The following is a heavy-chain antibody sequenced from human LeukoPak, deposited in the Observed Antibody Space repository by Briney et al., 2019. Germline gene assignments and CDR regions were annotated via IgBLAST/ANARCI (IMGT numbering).Heavy chain of an antibody. V-gene: IGHV4-59*01. CDR2: IKNNGGN. CDR3: ARDVEYYYGSGSYSSGIDV. CDR1: GDSISTYS. D-gene: IGHD3-10*01. Sequence: KPSETLSLTCTVSGDSISTYSWNWIRDSPEQGLEWIGYIKNNGGNYNKPAIKSRVTISLDTSKNQFSLKLTSVTAADTAVYYCARDVEYYYGSGSYSSGIDVWGQGTTVTVSS. J-gene: IGHJ6*02.